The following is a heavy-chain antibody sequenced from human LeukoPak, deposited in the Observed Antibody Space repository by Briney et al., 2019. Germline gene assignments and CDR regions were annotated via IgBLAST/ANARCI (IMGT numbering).Heavy chain of an antibody. CDR3: ARVGYVWGSYREY. V-gene: IGHV4-31*03. D-gene: IGHD3-16*02. CDR1: GGSISSGGYY. Sequence: SQTLSLTCTVSGGSISSGGYYWSWIRQHPGKGLEWIGYIYYSGSTYYNPFLKSRVTISVDTSKNQFSLKLSSVTAADTAVYYCARVGYVWGSYREYWGQGTLVTVSS. J-gene: IGHJ4*02. CDR2: IYYSGST.